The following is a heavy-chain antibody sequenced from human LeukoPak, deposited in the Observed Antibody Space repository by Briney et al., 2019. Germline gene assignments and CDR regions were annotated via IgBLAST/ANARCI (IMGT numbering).Heavy chain of an antibody. CDR2: ISGGST. CDR3: AKFAGSSGSVGDDY. V-gene: IGHV3-23*01. J-gene: IGHJ4*02. D-gene: IGHD3-22*01. Sequence: GGSLRLSCAASGFTFSSYGMSWVRQAPGKGLEWVSTISGGSTYYADSVKGRFTISRDNSKNTLYLQMSSLRAEDTALYYCAKFAGSSGSVGDDYWGQGTLVTVSS. CDR1: GFTFSSYG.